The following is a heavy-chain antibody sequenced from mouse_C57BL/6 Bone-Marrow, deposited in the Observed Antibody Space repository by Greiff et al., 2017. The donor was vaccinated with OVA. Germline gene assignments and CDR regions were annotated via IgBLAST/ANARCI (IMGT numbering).Heavy chain of an antibody. CDR1: GYTFNSYW. CDR3: ARSDYYGSSLLVAY. CDR2: INHSSGYT. D-gene: IGHD1-1*01. V-gene: IGHV1-7*01. Sequence: VQLQQSGAELAKPGASVKLSCKASGYTFNSYWMHWVKQRPGQCLEWIGYINHSSGYTKYNQKFKDKTTLTSNKSASTAYMQMSSLTYEGSAVYYCARSDYYGSSLLVAYWGQGTLVTVSA. J-gene: IGHJ3*01.